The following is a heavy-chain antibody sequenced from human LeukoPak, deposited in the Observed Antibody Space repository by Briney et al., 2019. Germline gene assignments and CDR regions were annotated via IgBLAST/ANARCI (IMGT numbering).Heavy chain of an antibody. CDR2: MNPNSGNT. CDR1: GYTFTSYD. CDR3: VRALNDYGDYGEFDY. V-gene: IGHV1-8*01. Sequence: GASVKVSCKASGYTFTSYDINWVRQATGQGLEWMGWMNPNSGNTGYAQKFQGRVTMTRNTSTSTAYMELSSLRSEDTAVYYCVRALNDYGDYGEFDYWGQGTLVTVSS. J-gene: IGHJ4*02. D-gene: IGHD4-17*01.